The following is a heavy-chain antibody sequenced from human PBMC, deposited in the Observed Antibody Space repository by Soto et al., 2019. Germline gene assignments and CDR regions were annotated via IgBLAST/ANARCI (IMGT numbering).Heavy chain of an antibody. V-gene: IGHV4-34*01. CDR3: ARLPEYVWGSYPRRDY. J-gene: IGHJ4*02. Sequence: QVQLQQWGAGLLKPSETLSLTCAVYGGSFSGYYWSWIRQPPGKGLEWIGEINHSGSTNYNPSLKSRVTISVDTSKNQFSLKLSSVTAADTAVYYCARLPEYVWGSYPRRDYWGQGTLVTVSS. CDR2: INHSGST. CDR1: GGSFSGYY. D-gene: IGHD3-16*02.